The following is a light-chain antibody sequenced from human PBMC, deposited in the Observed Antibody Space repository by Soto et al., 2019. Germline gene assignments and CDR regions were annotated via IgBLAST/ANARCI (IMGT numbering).Light chain of an antibody. CDR2: EVS. CDR1: SSDFGGFNY. J-gene: IGLJ1*01. CDR3: ISYIISSTSYV. V-gene: IGLV2-14*01. Sequence: QSVLTQAAAVSGSPGQSITISCTRTSSDFGGFNYVSWYQQHPGKAPKLIIYEVSNRPSGVSTRFSGSKSGNTASLIISGLQAEDEADYYCISYIISSTSYVFGSGTKVTVL.